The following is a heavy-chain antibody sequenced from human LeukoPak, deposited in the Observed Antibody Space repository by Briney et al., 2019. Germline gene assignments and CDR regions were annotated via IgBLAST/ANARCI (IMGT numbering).Heavy chain of an antibody. D-gene: IGHD3-22*01. Sequence: GGSLRLSCAASGVTVSSNYMSWVRQAPGKGLEWVSVIYSGGTTYYADSVKGRFTISRDNSKNTLYLQMTSLRAEDTAVYYCARVGDSSAYYYLPDHWGQGTLVTVSS. J-gene: IGHJ4*02. CDR1: GVTVSSNY. CDR2: IYSGGTT. V-gene: IGHV3-66*01. CDR3: ARVGDSSAYYYLPDH.